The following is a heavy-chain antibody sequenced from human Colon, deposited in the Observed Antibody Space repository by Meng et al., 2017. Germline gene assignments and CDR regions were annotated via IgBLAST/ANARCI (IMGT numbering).Heavy chain of an antibody. CDR1: GASIRGGGYY. CDR2: IYYSENT. CDR3: ARRYGTGTYPFDF. J-gene: IGHJ4*02. Sequence: QGRTRGSGPGLGKPSGPLSLPCSVSGASIRGGGYYWSWIRQVPGKGLDLIGYIYYSENTYYKPSLQSRAIISVDTSKNEFSLRLSSVSAADTAVYYCARRYGTGTYPFDFWGQGILVTVSS. V-gene: IGHV4-31*03. D-gene: IGHD3-10*01.